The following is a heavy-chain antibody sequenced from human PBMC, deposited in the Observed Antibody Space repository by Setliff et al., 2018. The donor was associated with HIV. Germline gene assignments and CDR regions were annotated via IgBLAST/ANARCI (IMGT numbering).Heavy chain of an antibody. J-gene: IGHJ6*03. Sequence: SETLSLTCTVSGGSISSCGYYWSWIRQQPGKGLEWIGYIYYSGSTHYNPSLKSRVTISVDTSKNQFSLKLSSVTAADTAVYYCARGYPVSYYYYMDVWGKGTTVTVSS. CDR2: IYYSGST. V-gene: IGHV4-31*03. D-gene: IGHD3-16*02. CDR1: GGSISSCGYY. CDR3: ARGYPVSYYYYMDV.